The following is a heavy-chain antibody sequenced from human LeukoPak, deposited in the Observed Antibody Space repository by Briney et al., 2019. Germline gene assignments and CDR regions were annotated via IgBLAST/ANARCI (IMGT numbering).Heavy chain of an antibody. J-gene: IGHJ4*02. CDR2: INPHSGAT. CDR1: GYTFTEYP. V-gene: IGHV1-2*02. Sequence: GASVKVSCKASGYTFTEYPMHWVRQAPGQGLQWMGDINPHSGATHYAQTFQGRVTMTLDTSISTAYMDLIRLRVDDTAIYFCARGAKVGATFDYWGQGTLLTVSS. D-gene: IGHD1-26*01. CDR3: ARGAKVGATFDY.